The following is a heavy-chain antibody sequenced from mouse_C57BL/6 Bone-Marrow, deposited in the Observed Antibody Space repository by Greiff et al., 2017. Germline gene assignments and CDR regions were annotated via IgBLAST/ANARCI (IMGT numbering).Heavy chain of an antibody. J-gene: IGHJ2*01. CDR1: GYSITSGYY. CDR2: ISYDGSN. CDR3: ARDQLDY. Sequence: EVQLQESGPGLVKPSQSLSLTCSVTGYSITSGYYWNWIRQFPGNKLEWMGYISYDGSNNYNPSLKNRISITRDTSKNQFFLKLNSVTTEDTATYYCARDQLDYWGQGTTLTVSS. V-gene: IGHV3-6*01.